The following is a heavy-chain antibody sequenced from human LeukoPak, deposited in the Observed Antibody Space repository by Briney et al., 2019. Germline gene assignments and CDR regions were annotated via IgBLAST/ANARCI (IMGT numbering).Heavy chain of an antibody. CDR1: GLIFSTYG. J-gene: IGHJ4*02. D-gene: IGHD3-10*01. V-gene: IGHV3-30*02. Sequence: GGSLRLSCAASGLIFSTYGMHWVRQAPGKGLEWVAFIQNDGNDKYYADSVKGRFTVSRDNAKNSLYLQMNSLRAEDTAVYYCARDDRGVFDYWGQGTLVTVSS. CDR2: IQNDGNDK. CDR3: ARDDRGVFDY.